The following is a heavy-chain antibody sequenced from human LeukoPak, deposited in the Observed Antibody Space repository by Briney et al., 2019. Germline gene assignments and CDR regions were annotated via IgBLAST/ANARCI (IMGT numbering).Heavy chain of an antibody. CDR2: IYNDVNT. CDR3: ACSAPAGPEY. D-gene: IGHD6-25*01. CDR1: GGSISNYY. Sequence: SETLSLTCAASGGSISNYYWSWMRQPPGKGLEWIGYIYNDVNTDYNPSLLRRVTKSVDTSKTQFPLKRRSVTAADSAVYYCACSAPAGPEYWGQGILVTVSS. V-gene: IGHV4-59*08. J-gene: IGHJ4*02.